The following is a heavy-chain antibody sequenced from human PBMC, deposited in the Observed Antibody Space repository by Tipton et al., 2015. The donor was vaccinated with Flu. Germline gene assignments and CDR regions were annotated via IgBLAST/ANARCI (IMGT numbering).Heavy chain of an antibody. CDR1: GGSIGSSY. Sequence: TLSLTCTVSGGSIGSSYWSWIRQPAGKGLEWIGRISTSGSTNYNASLESRVTMSRDTSKNHFSLRLSSATAADTALYYCARDLRGYSGYTGGDAFDMWGQGIMVTVSS. J-gene: IGHJ3*02. V-gene: IGHV4-4*07. D-gene: IGHD5-12*01. CDR3: ARDLRGYSGYTGGDAFDM. CDR2: ISTSGST.